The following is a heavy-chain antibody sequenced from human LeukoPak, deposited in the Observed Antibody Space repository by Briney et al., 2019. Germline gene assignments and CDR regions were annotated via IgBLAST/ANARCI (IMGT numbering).Heavy chain of an antibody. J-gene: IGHJ4*02. CDR2: ISWNSGSI. V-gene: IGHV3-9*01. Sequence: GGSLRLSCAASGFTFDDYAMHWVRQAPGKGLEWVSGISWNSGSIGYADSVKGRFTISRDNAKNSLYLQMNSLRAEDTALYYCAKDIGSGEDYFDYWGQGTLVIVSS. D-gene: IGHD3-10*01. CDR3: AKDIGSGEDYFDY. CDR1: GFTFDDYA.